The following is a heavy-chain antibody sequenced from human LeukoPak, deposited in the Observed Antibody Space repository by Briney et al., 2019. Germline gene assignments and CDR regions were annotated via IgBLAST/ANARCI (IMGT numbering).Heavy chain of an antibody. D-gene: IGHD3-10*01. CDR1: GVTLSPSG. CDR3: AKEGTLQVSTWYDL. Sequence: GGSLRLSCAASGVTLSPSGMRCVRQAPGKGLEWVAVISYEGGTQHYADSVKGRFIISRDNPRNTLYLQMNILRTEDTAVYYCAKEGTLQVSTWYDLWGQGTQVIVSS. J-gene: IGHJ5*02. CDR2: ISYEGGTQ. V-gene: IGHV3-30*18.